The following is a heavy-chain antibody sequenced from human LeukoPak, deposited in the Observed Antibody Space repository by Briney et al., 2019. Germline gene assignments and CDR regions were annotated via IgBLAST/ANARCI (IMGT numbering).Heavy chain of an antibody. CDR1: GYSFTSYW. V-gene: IGHV5-51*01. CDR2: IYPGDSDT. CDR3: ARGYCSSTSCYNFDY. J-gene: IGHJ4*02. Sequence: GESLKISCQGSGYSFTSYWIGWVRQMPGKGLEWMGIIYPGDSDTRYSPSFQGQVTISADKSISTAYLQWSSLKASDTAMYYCARGYCSSTSCYNFDYWGQGTQVTVSS. D-gene: IGHD2-2*02.